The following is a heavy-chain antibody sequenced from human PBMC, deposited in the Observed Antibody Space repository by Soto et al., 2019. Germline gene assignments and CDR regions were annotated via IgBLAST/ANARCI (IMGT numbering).Heavy chain of an antibody. CDR3: GRHFYDYLDH. CDR2: IYPGDSDA. D-gene: IGHD3-16*01. V-gene: IGHV5-51*01. CDR1: GYSFSNYW. J-gene: IGHJ4*02. Sequence: GESLKISCQAFGYSFSNYWIGWVRQMPGKGLLRVGVIYPGDSDAIYSPSFQGQVTISVDKSINTAYLQWSSLKASDTAMYYCGRHFYDYLDHWGRGTLGTAPQ.